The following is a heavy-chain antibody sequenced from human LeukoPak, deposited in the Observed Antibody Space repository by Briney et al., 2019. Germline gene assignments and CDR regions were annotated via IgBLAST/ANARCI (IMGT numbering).Heavy chain of an antibody. CDR3: ARQNRGGSHTTGYYFDY. Sequence: GESLKISCTSSPYSFTSHWIGWVRQKPGKGLEWVGLVYAGDSDTIYSPSFQGQVAMSADKSTSTVYLQWSGLKASDSATYFCARQNRGGSHTTGYYFDYWGLGTLVTVSS. V-gene: IGHV5-51*01. CDR1: PYSFTSHW. J-gene: IGHJ4*02. CDR2: VYAGDSDT. D-gene: IGHD1-26*01.